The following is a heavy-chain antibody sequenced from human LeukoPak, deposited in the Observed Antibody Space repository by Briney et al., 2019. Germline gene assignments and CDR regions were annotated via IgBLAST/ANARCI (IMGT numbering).Heavy chain of an antibody. Sequence: GGSLRLSCAASGFTFSSHAMSWVRQAPGKELEWVSGISGSGGSTYYADSVKGRFTISRDNSKNTLYLQMDSLRAEDTAVYYCAKDRVYSSSWYGGLDYWGQGTLVTVSS. CDR3: AKDRVYSSSWYGGLDY. D-gene: IGHD6-13*01. V-gene: IGHV3-23*01. CDR1: GFTFSSHA. CDR2: ISGSGGST. J-gene: IGHJ4*02.